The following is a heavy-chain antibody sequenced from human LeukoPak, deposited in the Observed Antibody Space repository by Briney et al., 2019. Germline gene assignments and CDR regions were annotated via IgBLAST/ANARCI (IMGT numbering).Heavy chain of an antibody. J-gene: IGHJ4*02. V-gene: IGHV1-58*02. Sequence: SVRGSCKASGYTFTGYYMHWVRQAPGQGLEWMGWIVVGSGNTNYAQKFQERVTITRDMSTSTAYMELSSLRSEDTAVYYCAADHFDYGDSRGGYWGQGTLVTVSS. CDR3: AADHFDYGDSRGGY. CDR1: GYTFTGYY. CDR2: IVVGSGNT. D-gene: IGHD4-17*01.